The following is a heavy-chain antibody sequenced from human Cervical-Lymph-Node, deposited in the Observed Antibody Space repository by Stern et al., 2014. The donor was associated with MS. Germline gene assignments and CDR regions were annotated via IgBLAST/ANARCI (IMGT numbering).Heavy chain of an antibody. CDR2: INPSGGST. V-gene: IGHV1-46*01. Sequence: QVQLVESGAGVKKPGASVKVGCKASGYTFPSYYMRWVRQAPGQGLEWMGIINPSGGSTSYAQKFQGRVTMTRDTSTSTVYMELSSLRSEDTAVYYCAREVAGHRLGMMDVWGQGTTVTVSS. CDR3: AREVAGHRLGMMDV. CDR1: GYTFPSYY. D-gene: IGHD6-19*01. J-gene: IGHJ6*02.